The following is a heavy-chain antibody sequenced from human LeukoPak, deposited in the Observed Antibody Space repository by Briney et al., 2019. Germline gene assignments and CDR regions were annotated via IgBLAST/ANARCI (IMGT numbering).Heavy chain of an antibody. D-gene: IGHD3-22*01. CDR3: ARQYDSSGYYYFDY. V-gene: IGHV4-39*01. Sequence: PPETLSLTCTVSGGSISSSSNYWGWIRQPPGKGLEWIGSISNSGRSYYNPSLKSRVTILVDTSKNQFSLKLSSVTAADTAVYYYARQYDSSGYYYFDYWGQGTMVTVSS. CDR2: ISNSGRS. J-gene: IGHJ4*02. CDR1: GGSISSSSNY.